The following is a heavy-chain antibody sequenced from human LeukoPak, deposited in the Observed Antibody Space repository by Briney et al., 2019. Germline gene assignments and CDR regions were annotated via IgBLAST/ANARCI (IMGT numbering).Heavy chain of an antibody. D-gene: IGHD3-22*01. J-gene: IGHJ4*02. CDR1: GGSISSYY. Sequence: SETLSLTCTVSGGSISSYYWSWIRQPPGKGLEWIGYIYYSGSTNYNPSLKRRVTISVDTSKNQFSLKLSSVTAADTAVYYCARHGNYYDQAFDYWGQGTLVTVSS. V-gene: IGHV4-59*08. CDR3: ARHGNYYDQAFDY. CDR2: IYYSGST.